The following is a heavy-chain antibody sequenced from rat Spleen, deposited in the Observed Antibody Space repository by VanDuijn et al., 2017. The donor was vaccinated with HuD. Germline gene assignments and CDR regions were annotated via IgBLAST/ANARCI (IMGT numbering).Heavy chain of an antibody. V-gene: IGHV5-22*01. Sequence: EVQLVESDGGLVQPGRSLKLSCAASGFTLSDSYMAWVRQAPKKGLEWVASISYEGSGTYYGDSVKGRFTISRDNAKNTLYLQMNSLRSEDTATYYCARRNSGIFDYWGQGVMVTVSS. J-gene: IGHJ2*01. CDR3: ARRNSGIFDY. CDR1: GFTLSDSY. D-gene: IGHD4-4*01. CDR2: ISYEGSGT.